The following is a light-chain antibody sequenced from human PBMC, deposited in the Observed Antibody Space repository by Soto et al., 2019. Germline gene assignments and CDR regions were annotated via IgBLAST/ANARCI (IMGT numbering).Light chain of an antibody. V-gene: IGKV1-5*01. J-gene: IGKJ1*01. CDR3: QQYNYYRT. CDR1: QSISNW. CDR2: DAS. Sequence: DFQMTQSASTLSASVGYRFTITCRASQSISNWLAWYQQKPGKAPKLLIYDASTLESGVPSRFSGSGSGTEFTLTISSLQPDDFATYYCQQYNYYRTFGQGTKVDIK.